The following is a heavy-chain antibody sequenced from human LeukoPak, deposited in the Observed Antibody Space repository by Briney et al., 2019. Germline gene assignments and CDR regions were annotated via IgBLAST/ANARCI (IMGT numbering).Heavy chain of an antibody. D-gene: IGHD3-10*02. CDR3: AELGITMIGGV. CDR1: GFTFSIYA. V-gene: IGHV3-48*03. J-gene: IGHJ6*04. Sequence: GGSLRLSCAASGFTFSIYAMSWVRQAPGKGLEWVSYISSSGSTIYYADSVKGRFTISRDNAKNSLYLQMNSLRAEDTAVYYCAELGITMIGGVWGKGTTVTISS. CDR2: ISSSGSTI.